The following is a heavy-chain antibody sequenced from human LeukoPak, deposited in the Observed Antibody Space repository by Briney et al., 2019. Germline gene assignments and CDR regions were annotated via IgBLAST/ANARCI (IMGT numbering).Heavy chain of an antibody. D-gene: IGHD6-13*01. J-gene: IGHJ4*02. CDR1: RYTFTDYY. CDR3: ATQRYSSSWYYFDY. V-gene: IGHV1-69-2*01. CDR2: VDPEDGET. Sequence: GATVKISCTASRYTFTDYYMHWVQQAPGKGLEWLARVDPEDGETIYAEKFQGRVTITADTTTDTAYMELSSLRSEDTAVYYWATQRYSSSWYYFDYWGQGTLVTVSS.